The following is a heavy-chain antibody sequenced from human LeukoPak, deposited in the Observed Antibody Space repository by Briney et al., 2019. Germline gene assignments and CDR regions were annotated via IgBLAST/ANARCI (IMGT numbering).Heavy chain of an antibody. Sequence: GGSLRLSCAASGFTFSSYGMSWVRQAPGKGLELVSAISGSGGSTYYADSVKGRFTISRDNSKNTLYLQMNSLRAEDTAVYYCAKNRFLEWSRFFDYWGRGTLVTVSS. CDR3: AKNRFLEWSRFFDY. D-gene: IGHD3-3*01. V-gene: IGHV3-23*01. J-gene: IGHJ4*02. CDR2: ISGSGGST. CDR1: GFTFSSYG.